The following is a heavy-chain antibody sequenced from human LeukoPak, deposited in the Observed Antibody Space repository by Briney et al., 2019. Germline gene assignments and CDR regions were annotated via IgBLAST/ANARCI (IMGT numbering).Heavy chain of an antibody. Sequence: GGSLRLSCAASGFTFSSYAMHWVRQAPGKGLEWVAVISYDGSNKYYADSVKGRFTISRDNSKNTLYLQMNSLRAEDTAVYYCARAVDSGSYSGYYYGMDVWGQGTTVTVSS. V-gene: IGHV3-30-3*01. CDR2: ISYDGSNK. D-gene: IGHD1-26*01. J-gene: IGHJ6*02. CDR1: GFTFSSYA. CDR3: ARAVDSGSYSGYYYGMDV.